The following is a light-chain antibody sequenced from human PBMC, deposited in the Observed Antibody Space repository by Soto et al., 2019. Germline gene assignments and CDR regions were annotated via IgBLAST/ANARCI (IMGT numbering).Light chain of an antibody. CDR2: DVS. CDR3: CSYSTDTTLYV. V-gene: IGLV2-14*01. J-gene: IGLJ1*01. CDR1: NSEVSDYNL. Sequence: QSALTQPASVSGSLGRSITISCSGTNSEVSDYNLVSWYQQRPGEAPKLVIFDVSNRPSGVSDRFSGSKSGNTASLTISGLQAEDEGDYFCCSYSTDTTLYVFGSGTNMTVL.